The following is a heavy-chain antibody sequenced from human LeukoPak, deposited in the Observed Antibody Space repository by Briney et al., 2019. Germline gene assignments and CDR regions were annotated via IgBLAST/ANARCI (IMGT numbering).Heavy chain of an antibody. CDR2: SSGSGGST. J-gene: IGHJ4*02. CDR1: GLTFSSYA. D-gene: IGHD2-2*01. V-gene: IGHV3-23*01. Sequence: GGSLRLSCAASGLTFSSYAMSWVRQAPGKGLEWVSASSGSGGSTYYTDSVKGRFTISRDNSKNTLYLQMNSLRAEDTAVYYCAKDIVVVPAANIAAAGNYWGQGTLVTVSS. CDR3: AKDIVVVPAANIAAAGNY.